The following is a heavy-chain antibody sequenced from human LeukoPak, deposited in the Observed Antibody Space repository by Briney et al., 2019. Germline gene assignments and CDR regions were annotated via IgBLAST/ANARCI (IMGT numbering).Heavy chain of an antibody. V-gene: IGHV1-8*01. CDR3: ARSGAGQQLVPNDY. CDR2: MNPNSGNT. J-gene: IGHJ4*02. CDR1: GYTFTSYD. D-gene: IGHD6-13*01. Sequence: ASVKVSCKASGYTFTSYDINWVRQATGQGLEWMGWMNPNSGNTGYAQKFQGRVTMTRNTSISTAYMELSSLRSEDTAVYYCARSGAGQQLVPNDYWGQGTLVTVPS.